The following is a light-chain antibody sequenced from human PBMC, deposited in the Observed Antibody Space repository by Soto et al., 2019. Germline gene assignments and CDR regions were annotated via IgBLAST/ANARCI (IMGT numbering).Light chain of an antibody. CDR3: QQRSNWPRT. Sequence: EIVLTQSPATLPLSPGERATLSCRASQSVSSYLAWYQQKPGQAPRLLIYDASNRATGIPARFSGSGSGIDFTLTISSLEPEDFAVYYCQQRSNWPRTFGPGTKVDIK. J-gene: IGKJ3*01. V-gene: IGKV3-11*01. CDR1: QSVSSY. CDR2: DAS.